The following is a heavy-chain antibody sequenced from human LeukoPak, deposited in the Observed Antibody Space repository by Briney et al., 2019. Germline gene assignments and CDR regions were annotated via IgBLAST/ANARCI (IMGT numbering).Heavy chain of an antibody. V-gene: IGHV4-38-2*01. J-gene: IGHJ4*02. Sequence: PSATLSLTCAVSGYSISCGYYWGWLRQPPGKGLEWIGSIYHSGSTYYKPSLKSRVTISVDTSKNQFSLKLNSVTAADTAVYYCARGEYSSGWYFDYWGQGTLVTVSS. D-gene: IGHD6-19*01. CDR2: IYHSGST. CDR3: ARGEYSSGWYFDY. CDR1: GYSISCGYY.